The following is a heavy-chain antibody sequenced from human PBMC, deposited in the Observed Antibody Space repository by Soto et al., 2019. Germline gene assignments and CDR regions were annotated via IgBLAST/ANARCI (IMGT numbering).Heavy chain of an antibody. CDR2: ISAHNGNT. CDR3: ARGRYGDY. Sequence: QVHLVQSGAEVKKPGASVKVSCKGSGYGFTTYGITWVRQAPGQGLEWMAWISAHNGNTDYAQNLQGRVTVTRDTSTSTAYMELRILRSDDTAVYYCARGRYGDYWGQGALVTVSS. J-gene: IGHJ4*02. CDR1: GYGFTTYG. V-gene: IGHV1-18*01. D-gene: IGHD1-1*01.